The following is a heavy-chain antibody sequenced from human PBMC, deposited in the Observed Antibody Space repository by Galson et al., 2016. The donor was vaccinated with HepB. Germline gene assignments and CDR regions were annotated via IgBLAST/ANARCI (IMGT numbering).Heavy chain of an antibody. Sequence: QSGAEVKKPGESLTISCKASGYSFNDYWIGWVRQMPGKGLEWMAIVFPGDSDTRFTPSFRGQVSVSADKSVSTAFLHWSSLKASDSAMYYGARHHFCTRGSGALDYWGQGTLVTVSS. D-gene: IGHD2-15*01. CDR2: VFPGDSDT. J-gene: IGHJ4*02. V-gene: IGHV5-51*01. CDR3: ARHHFCTRGSGALDY. CDR1: GYSFNDYW.